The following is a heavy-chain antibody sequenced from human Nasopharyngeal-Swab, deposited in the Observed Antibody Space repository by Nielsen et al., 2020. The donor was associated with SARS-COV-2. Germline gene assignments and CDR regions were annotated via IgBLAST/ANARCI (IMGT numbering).Heavy chain of an antibody. CDR3: ARDSSGYENYYYYYYMDV. V-gene: IGHV3-21*01. J-gene: IGHJ6*03. CDR1: GFTFSSYS. Sequence: GGSLRPSCAASGFTFSSYSMNWVRQAEGKGLEWVSSISSSSSYIYYADSVKGRFTISRDNAKNSLYLQMNSLRAEDTAVYYCARDSSGYENYYYYYYMDVWGKGTTVTVSS. D-gene: IGHD5-12*01. CDR2: ISSSSSYI.